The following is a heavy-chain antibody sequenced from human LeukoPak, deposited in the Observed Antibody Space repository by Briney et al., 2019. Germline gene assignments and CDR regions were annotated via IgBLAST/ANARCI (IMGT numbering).Heavy chain of an antibody. CDR2: ISYDGSNK. Sequence: GGSLRLSCAASGFTFSSYAMHWVRQAPGKGLEWVAVISYDGSNKYYADSVNGRFTISRDNSKNTLYLQMNSLRAEDTAVYYCARDATVTTKLDAFDIWGQGTMVTVSS. D-gene: IGHD4-17*01. J-gene: IGHJ3*02. CDR3: ARDATVTTKLDAFDI. V-gene: IGHV3-30*04. CDR1: GFTFSSYA.